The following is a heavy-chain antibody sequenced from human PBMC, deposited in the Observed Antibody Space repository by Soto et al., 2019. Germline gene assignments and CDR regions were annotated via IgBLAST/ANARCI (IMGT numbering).Heavy chain of an antibody. J-gene: IGHJ6*03. CDR1: GGSISSYY. V-gene: IGHV4-59*01. CDR2: IYYSGST. Sequence: SQTLSLPCTVSGGSISSYYWSWIRQPPGKGLEWIGYIYYSGSTNYNPSLKSRVTISVDTSKNQFSLKLSSVTAADTAVYYCARTLSGYSGYDLQYYYYYMDVWGKGTTVTVSS. CDR3: ARTLSGYSGYDLQYYYYYMDV. D-gene: IGHD5-12*01.